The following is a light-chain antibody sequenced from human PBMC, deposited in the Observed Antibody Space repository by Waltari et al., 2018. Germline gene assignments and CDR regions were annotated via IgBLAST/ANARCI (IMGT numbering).Light chain of an antibody. CDR3: QVWDSGSNHYV. J-gene: IGLJ1*01. CDR1: KIGSKN. V-gene: IGLV3-21*02. CDR2: DDG. Sequence: SYELTQPPSVSVAPGQTARITCDGDKIGSKNVHWYQRKPGQAPVLVVYDDGDRPPGIPERFSGSNSGNTAALTINRVDAGDEAEYYCQVWDSGSNHYVFGTVTKVTVL.